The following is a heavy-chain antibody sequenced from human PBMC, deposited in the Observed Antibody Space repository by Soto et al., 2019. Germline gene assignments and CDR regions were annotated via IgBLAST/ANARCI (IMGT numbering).Heavy chain of an antibody. D-gene: IGHD1-7*01. V-gene: IGHV3-33*01. CDR1: GFTLSSYG. CDR3: AREYPTTLDAFDI. J-gene: IGHJ3*02. CDR2: IWYDGSNK. Sequence: GGSLRFSCAASGFTLSSYGMHWVRQAPGKGLEWVAVIWYDGSNKYYADSVKGRFTISRDNSKNTLYLQMNSLRAEDTAVYYCAREYPTTLDAFDIWGQGTMVTVSS.